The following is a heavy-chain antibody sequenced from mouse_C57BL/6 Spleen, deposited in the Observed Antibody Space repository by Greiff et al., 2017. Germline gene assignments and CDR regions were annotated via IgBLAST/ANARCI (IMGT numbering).Heavy chain of an antibody. CDR3: ARDPVGNWYFDV. Sequence: DVMLVESGGGLVQSGRSLRLSCATSGFTFSDFYMEWVRQAPGKGLEWIAASRNKANDYTTEYSASVKGRFIVSRDTSQSILYLQMNALRAEDTAIYYCARDPVGNWYFDVWGTGTTVTVSS. CDR1: GFTFSDFY. CDR2: SRNKANDYTT. V-gene: IGHV7-1*01. D-gene: IGHD1-1*01. J-gene: IGHJ1*03.